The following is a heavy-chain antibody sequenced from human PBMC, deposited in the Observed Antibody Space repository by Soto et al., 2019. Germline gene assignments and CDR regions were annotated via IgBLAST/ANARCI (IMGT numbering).Heavy chain of an antibody. CDR1: GFTVSSNY. V-gene: IGHV3-66*01. CDR2: IYSGGST. J-gene: IGHJ3*02. Sequence: EVQLVESGGGLVQPGGSLRLSCAASGFTVSSNYMSWVRQAPGKGLERVSVIYSGGSTYYADSVKGRFTISRDNSKNTLYLQMNSLRAEDTAVYYCASTGGWYRDAFDIWGQGTMVTVSS. D-gene: IGHD6-19*01. CDR3: ASTGGWYRDAFDI.